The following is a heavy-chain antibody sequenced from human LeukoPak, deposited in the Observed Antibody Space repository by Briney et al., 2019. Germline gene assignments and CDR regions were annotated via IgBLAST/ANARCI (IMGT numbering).Heavy chain of an antibody. Sequence: GASVKVSCKASGGTFSSYAISWVRQAPGQGLEWMGGIIPIFGTANYAQKFQGRVTITADKSTSTAYMELSSLRSEDTAVYYCAGPGVRNTMVRGVNQFSASYYYYYMDVWGKGTTVTVSS. CDR1: GGTFSSYA. D-gene: IGHD3-10*01. CDR3: AGPGVRNTMVRGVNQFSASYYYYYMDV. J-gene: IGHJ6*03. V-gene: IGHV1-69*06. CDR2: IIPIFGTA.